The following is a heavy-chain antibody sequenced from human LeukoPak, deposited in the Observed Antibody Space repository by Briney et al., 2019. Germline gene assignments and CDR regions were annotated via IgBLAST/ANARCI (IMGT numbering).Heavy chain of an antibody. V-gene: IGHV4-39*07. CDR1: GGSISSSSYY. D-gene: IGHD6-19*01. Sequence: SETLSLTCTVSGGSISSSSYYWGWIRQPPGKGLEWIGSIYYSGSTYYNPSLKSRVTISVDTSKNQFSLKLSSVTAADTAVYYCARDWGIAVAGTPGGFDPWGQGTLVTVSS. CDR2: IYYSGST. J-gene: IGHJ5*02. CDR3: ARDWGIAVAGTPGGFDP.